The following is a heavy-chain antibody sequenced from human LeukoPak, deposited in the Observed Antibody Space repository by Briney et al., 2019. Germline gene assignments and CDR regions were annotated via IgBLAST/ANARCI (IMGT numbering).Heavy chain of an antibody. CDR2: SNHGGMT. D-gene: IGHD4-17*01. J-gene: IGHJ3*02. V-gene: IGHV4-34*01. Sequence: PSETLSLTCAVYGGSFSGHYCNWIRQPPGKGLEWIGESNHGGMTNYNPSLRSRVTISVDTSKNQFSLKLNSVTAADTAVYYCARAGYYGAYDGFDIWGQGTLVTVSS. CDR3: ARAGYYGAYDGFDI. CDR1: GGSFSGHY.